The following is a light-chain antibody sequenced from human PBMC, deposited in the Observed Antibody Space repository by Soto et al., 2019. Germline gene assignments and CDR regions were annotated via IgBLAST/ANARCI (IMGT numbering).Light chain of an antibody. Sequence: QSVLTQPPSVSGAPGQRVTISCTGSSSNIGAGYDVHWYQQLPGTAPKLLIYGNSNRPSGVPDRFSGSKSGTSASLAITGLQAEDEADYYCQSYDSSLSALVFGGGTKPPS. V-gene: IGLV1-40*01. J-gene: IGLJ3*02. CDR2: GNS. CDR3: QSYDSSLSALV. CDR1: SSNIGAGYD.